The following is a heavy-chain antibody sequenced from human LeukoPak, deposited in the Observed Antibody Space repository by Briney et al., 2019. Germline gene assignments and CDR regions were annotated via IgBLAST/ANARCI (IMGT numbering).Heavy chain of an antibody. CDR3: AREYASDWFGLDY. CDR1: GYDFIAYY. CDR2: IAPNNGGT. D-gene: IGHD3-9*01. Sequence: ASVKVSCKTPGYDFIAYYLHWVRQAPGQGLEWMRRIAPNNGGTHYAQKFQGRVTMTSDTSITTAYMELRGLTSGDTAVYYCAREYASDWFGLDYWGQGALVTVSS. J-gene: IGHJ4*02. V-gene: IGHV1-2*06.